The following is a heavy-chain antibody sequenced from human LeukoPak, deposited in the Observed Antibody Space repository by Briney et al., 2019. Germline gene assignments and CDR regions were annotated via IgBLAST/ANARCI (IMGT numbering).Heavy chain of an antibody. Sequence: PSETLSLTCTVSGGSISSSSYYWGWIRQPPGKGLEWIGSIYYSGSTYYNPSLKSRVTMSVDTSKNQFSLKLSSVTAADTAVYYCAREDVVTGRPDYWGQGTLVTVSS. J-gene: IGHJ4*02. D-gene: IGHD1-1*01. V-gene: IGHV4-39*07. CDR3: AREDVVTGRPDY. CDR1: GGSISSSSYY. CDR2: IYYSGST.